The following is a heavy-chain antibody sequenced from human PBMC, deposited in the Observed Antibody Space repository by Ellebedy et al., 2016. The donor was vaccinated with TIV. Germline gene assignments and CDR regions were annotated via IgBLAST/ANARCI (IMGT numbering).Heavy chain of an antibody. CDR1: GFTFSNAW. Sequence: GGSLRLXXAASGFTFSNAWMSWVRQAPGKGLEWVGRIKSKTDGGTTDYAAPVKGRFTISRDDSKNTLYLQMNSLKTEDTAVYYCTTLSSGWYFDYWGQGTLVTVSS. D-gene: IGHD6-19*01. V-gene: IGHV3-15*01. J-gene: IGHJ4*02. CDR2: IKSKTDGGTT. CDR3: TTLSSGWYFDY.